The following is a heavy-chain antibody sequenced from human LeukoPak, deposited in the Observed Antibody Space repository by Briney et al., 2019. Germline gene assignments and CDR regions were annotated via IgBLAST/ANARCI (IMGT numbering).Heavy chain of an antibody. CDR2: INSDGSST. CDR3: ARGGYNLAFAFDY. Sequence: GGSLRLSCAASGFTFSSYWMHWVRQAPGKGLVWVSRINSDGSSTSYADSVKGRFTISRDNAKNTLYLQMNSLRAEDTAVYYCARGGYNLAFAFDYWGQGTLVTVSS. J-gene: IGHJ4*02. V-gene: IGHV3-74*01. D-gene: IGHD5-24*01. CDR1: GFTFSSYW.